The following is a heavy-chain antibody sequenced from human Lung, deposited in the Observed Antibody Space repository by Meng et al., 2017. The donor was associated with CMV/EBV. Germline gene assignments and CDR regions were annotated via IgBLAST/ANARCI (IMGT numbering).Heavy chain of an antibody. D-gene: IGHD2-2*01. Sequence: ADTLSLXCTVPGGSISSSSYYWGWIRQPPGKGLEWLGSIFYSGSTYYNPSLKSRVTISVDTSKNQFSLKLSSVTAADTAVYYCARKVVVPAAIRKDAFDIWXQGTXVTVSS. CDR2: IFYSGST. J-gene: IGHJ3*02. V-gene: IGHV4-39*07. CDR1: GGSISSSSYY. CDR3: ARKVVVPAAIRKDAFDI.